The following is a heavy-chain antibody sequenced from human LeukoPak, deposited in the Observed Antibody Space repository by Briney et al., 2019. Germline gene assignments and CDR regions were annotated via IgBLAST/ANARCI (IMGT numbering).Heavy chain of an antibody. CDR2: SYSNGKT. V-gene: IGHV4-61*02. Sequence: SETLSLTCTVSGGSISSDTYYWSWIRQPAGKGLQWIGRSYSNGKTYYSPSLKSRTTISVDTSRNQFSLRLTSVTAADTAVYYCARGGGDLITTDPRWDYFDSWGQGNLVTVSS. CDR1: GGSISSDTYY. CDR3: ARGGGDLITTDPRWDYFDS. J-gene: IGHJ4*02. D-gene: IGHD4-11*01.